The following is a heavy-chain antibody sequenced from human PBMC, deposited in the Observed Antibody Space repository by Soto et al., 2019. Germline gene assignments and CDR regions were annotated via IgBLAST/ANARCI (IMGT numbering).Heavy chain of an antibody. CDR3: AKDLLLTTITTLGD. CDR2: ISYDGNNK. J-gene: IGHJ4*02. V-gene: IGHV3-30*18. D-gene: IGHD4-17*01. CDR1: GFIFSTYG. Sequence: QVQLVESGGGVVQPGRSLRLSCAASGFIFSTYGMHWVRQAPGKGLEWLSVISYDGNNKYYADSVKGRFTISRDNSKNTLWLQMDSLRTEDTAVYYCAKDLLLTTITTLGDWGQGTLVTVSS.